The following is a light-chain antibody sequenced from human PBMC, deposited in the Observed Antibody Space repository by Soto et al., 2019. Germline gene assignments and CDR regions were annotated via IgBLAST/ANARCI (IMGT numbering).Light chain of an antibody. CDR2: EVS. V-gene: IGLV2-23*02. CDR3: CSYAGSSTYV. J-gene: IGLJ1*01. Sequence: HSVLAKPASVYGSPGQSITISCTGTSSDVGSYNLVSWYQQHPGKAPKLMIYEVSKRPSGVSNRFSGSKSGNTASLTISGLQAEDEADYYCCSYAGSSTYVFGTGTKVTVL. CDR1: SSDVGSYNL.